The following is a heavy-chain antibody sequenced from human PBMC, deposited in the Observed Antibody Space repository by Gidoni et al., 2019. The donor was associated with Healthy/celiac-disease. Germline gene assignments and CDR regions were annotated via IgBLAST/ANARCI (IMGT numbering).Heavy chain of an antibody. D-gene: IGHD2-2*01. J-gene: IGHJ6*03. V-gene: IGHV2-26*01. CDR2: IFSNDEK. CDR3: ARAYCSSTSCYSYYYYYYMDV. CDR1: GFSLSNARMG. Sequence: QFTLKESGPVLVKPTETLTLTCTVSGFSLSNARMGVRWIRQPPGKALEWLAHIFSNDEKSYSTSLKSRLTISKDTSKSQVVLTMTNMDPVDTATYYCARAYCSSTSCYSYYYYYYMDVWGKGTTITVSS.